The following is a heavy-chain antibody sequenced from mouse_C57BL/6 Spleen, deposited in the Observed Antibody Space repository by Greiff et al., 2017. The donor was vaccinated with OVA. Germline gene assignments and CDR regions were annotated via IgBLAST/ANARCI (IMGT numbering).Heavy chain of an antibody. D-gene: IGHD2-2*01. CDR3: ASIWGVVTTYYFDY. Sequence: QVQLQQPGTELVKPGASVKLSCKASGYTFTSYWMHWVKQRPGQGLEWIGNINPSNGGNKYNEKFKSKATLTVDKSSSTAYMQLSSLTSEDSAVYYCASIWGVVTTYYFDYWGQGTTLTVSS. J-gene: IGHJ2*01. CDR2: INPSNGGN. V-gene: IGHV1-53*01. CDR1: GYTFTSYW.